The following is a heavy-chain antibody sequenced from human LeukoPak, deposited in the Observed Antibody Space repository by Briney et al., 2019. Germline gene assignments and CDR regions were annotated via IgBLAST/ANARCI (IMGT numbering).Heavy chain of an antibody. J-gene: IGHJ4*02. CDR2: IYYSGST. CDR1: GGSISSSDYY. V-gene: IGHV4-39*07. CDR3: ARDQATRSGGSSYQDYFDY. D-gene: IGHD3-10*01. Sequence: SETLSLTCIVSGGSISSSDYYWGWIRQPPGKGPEWIGSIYYSGSTYYSPSLKSRVTISVDTSKNQFSLKLTSVTAADTAVYYCARDQATRSGGSSYQDYFDYWGQGTLVTVSS.